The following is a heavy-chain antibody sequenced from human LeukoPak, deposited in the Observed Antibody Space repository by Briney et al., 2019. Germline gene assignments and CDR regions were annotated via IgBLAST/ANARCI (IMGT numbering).Heavy chain of an antibody. Sequence: PSETLSLTCTVSGGSISSYYWSWIRQPPGKGLEWIGYIYYIGSTNYNPSLKSRVTISVDTSKKQFSLKLSSVTAADTAVYYCARDPTTVTKGLDIWGQGTMVTVSS. CDR3: ARDPTTVTKGLDI. D-gene: IGHD4-17*01. V-gene: IGHV4-59*01. CDR1: GGSISSYY. J-gene: IGHJ3*02. CDR2: IYYIGST.